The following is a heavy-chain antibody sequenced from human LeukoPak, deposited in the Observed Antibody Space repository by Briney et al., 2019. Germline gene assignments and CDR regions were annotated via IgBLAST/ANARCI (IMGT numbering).Heavy chain of an antibody. Sequence: GGSLRLSCAASGFTFSSYSMNWVRQAPGKGLEWVSVIYSGGSTYYADSVKGRFTISRDNSKNTLYLQMNSLRAEDTAVYYCARLEYYYGSGSIYPHYYYYYYMDVWGKGTTVTISS. CDR3: ARLEYYYGSGSIYPHYYYYYYMDV. J-gene: IGHJ6*03. CDR2: IYSGGST. D-gene: IGHD3-10*01. V-gene: IGHV3-66*04. CDR1: GFTFSSYS.